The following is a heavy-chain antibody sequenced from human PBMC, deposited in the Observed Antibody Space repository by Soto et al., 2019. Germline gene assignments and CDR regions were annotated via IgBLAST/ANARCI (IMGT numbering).Heavy chain of an antibody. V-gene: IGHV4-30-4*01. CDR3: DREVAMKYYYGMDV. CDR1: GGSISSGDYY. Sequence: SETLSLTCTVSGGSISSGDYYRSWIRQPPGKGLEWIGYIYYSGSTYYNPSLKSRVTISVDTSKNQFSLKLSSVTAADTAVYYCDREVAMKYYYGMDVWRQGTTDTVSS. D-gene: IGHD5-12*01. CDR2: IYYSGST. J-gene: IGHJ6*02.